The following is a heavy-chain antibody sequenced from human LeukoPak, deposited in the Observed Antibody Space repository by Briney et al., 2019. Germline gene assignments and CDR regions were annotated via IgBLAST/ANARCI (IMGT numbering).Heavy chain of an antibody. CDR2: ISSSSSYI. V-gene: IGHV3-21*01. Sequence: GGSLRLSCAASGFTFSSYSMNWVRQAPGKGLEWVSSISSSSSYIYYADSVKGRFTISRDNAKNSLYLQMNSLRAEDTAVYYCARGVGYNYGLYYQYGMDVWAKGPRSPSP. CDR1: GFTFSSYS. D-gene: IGHD5-18*01. CDR3: ARGVGYNYGLYYQYGMDV. J-gene: IGHJ6*02.